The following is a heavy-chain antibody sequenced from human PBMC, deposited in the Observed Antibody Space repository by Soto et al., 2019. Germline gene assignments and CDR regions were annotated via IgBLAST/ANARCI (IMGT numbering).Heavy chain of an antibody. Sequence: EVQLLESGGGLVQPGGFLRLSCAASGFTFSSKSMSWVRQPPGKGLEWVSGISGSGGSTYYADSVKGRFTISRDNSKNTLVLQMNSLRVEDTAVYYCARDESSSMYYFAYWGQGTLVTVSS. J-gene: IGHJ4*02. V-gene: IGHV3-23*01. CDR2: ISGSGGST. D-gene: IGHD6-13*01. CDR1: GFTFSSKS. CDR3: ARDESSSMYYFAY.